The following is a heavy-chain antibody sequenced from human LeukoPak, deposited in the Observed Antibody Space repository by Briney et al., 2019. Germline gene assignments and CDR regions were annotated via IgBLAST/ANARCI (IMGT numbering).Heavy chain of an antibody. D-gene: IGHD3-3*01. Sequence: GGSLRLSCAASGFTFRNYTMTWVRQAPGKGLEWVSAISGSGGSTYYADSVKGRFTISRDNSKNTLYLQMNRLRDEDTALFYCAKEVKDTGYYHLDNWGQGALVTVSS. CDR3: AKEVKDTGYYHLDN. CDR1: GFTFRNYT. V-gene: IGHV3-23*01. J-gene: IGHJ4*02. CDR2: ISGSGGST.